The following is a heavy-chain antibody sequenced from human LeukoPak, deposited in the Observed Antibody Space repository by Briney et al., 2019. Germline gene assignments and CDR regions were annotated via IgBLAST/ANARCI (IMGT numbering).Heavy chain of an antibody. J-gene: IGHJ4*02. V-gene: IGHV3-7*01. CDR3: ARDRGSIGYDLYDY. D-gene: IGHD5-12*01. Sequence: GGSLRLSCAASGFIFSNYWVTWVRQARGKGLEWVANIKPDASEKYYVDSVKGRFTISSDNSQNSFYLQMNSLRAEDTAMYYCARDRGSIGYDLYDYWGQGTLVTVSS. CDR2: IKPDASEK. CDR1: GFIFSNYW.